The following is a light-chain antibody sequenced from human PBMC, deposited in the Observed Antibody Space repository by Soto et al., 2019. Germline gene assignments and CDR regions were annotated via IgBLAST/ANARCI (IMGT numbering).Light chain of an antibody. CDR3: QQYNNWPD. Sequence: IVMTQSPATLSVSPGERATLSCRASQSVSSNLAWYQQKPGQAPRLLIYGASTRATGIPARFSGSGSGTEFTLTISSLQSEDFAVYYCQQYNNWPDFGQGTRLEIK. CDR1: QSVSSN. J-gene: IGKJ5*01. CDR2: GAS. V-gene: IGKV3-15*01.